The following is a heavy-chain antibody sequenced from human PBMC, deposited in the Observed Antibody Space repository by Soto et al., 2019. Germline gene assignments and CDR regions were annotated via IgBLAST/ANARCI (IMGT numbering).Heavy chain of an antibody. V-gene: IGHV3-21*01. Sequence: EVRLVESGGGLVKPGGSLRLSCEASGFSFSSYRMNWVRQAPGKGLEWVSSISSSSRHNYTAAPVKGRFTISRDNARNSVCLQMNSLRAEDTGVYYCARESRHDYGDYYSFDYWGQGTLVTVSS. CDR2: ISSSSRHN. J-gene: IGHJ4*02. CDR3: ARESRHDYGDYYSFDY. D-gene: IGHD4-17*01. CDR1: GFSFSSYR.